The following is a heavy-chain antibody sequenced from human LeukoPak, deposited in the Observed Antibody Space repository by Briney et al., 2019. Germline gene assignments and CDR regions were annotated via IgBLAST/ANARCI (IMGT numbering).Heavy chain of an antibody. CDR1: GGSFSGYY. J-gene: IGHJ4*02. Sequence: PSETLSLTCAVYGGSFSGYYWSWIRQPPGKGLEWIGEINHSGSTNYNPSLKSRVTISVDTSKNQFSLKLSSVTAADTAVHYCARGLYSSGWYLAPHPKKAGYFDYWGQGTLVTVSS. CDR2: INHSGST. V-gene: IGHV4-34*01. CDR3: ARGLYSSGWYLAPHPKKAGYFDY. D-gene: IGHD6-19*01.